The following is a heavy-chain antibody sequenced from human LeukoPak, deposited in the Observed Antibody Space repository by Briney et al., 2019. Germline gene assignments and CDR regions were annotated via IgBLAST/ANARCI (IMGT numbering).Heavy chain of an antibody. Sequence: GGSLRLSCAASGFTFSSYAMSWVRQAPGKGLEWVSAISGSGGSTYYADSVKGRFTIFRDNSKNTLYLQMNSLRAEDTAVYYCAKALVFYSSSWTVFDYWGQGTLVTVSS. J-gene: IGHJ4*02. D-gene: IGHD6-13*01. CDR3: AKALVFYSSSWTVFDY. CDR2: ISGSGGST. CDR1: GFTFSSYA. V-gene: IGHV3-23*01.